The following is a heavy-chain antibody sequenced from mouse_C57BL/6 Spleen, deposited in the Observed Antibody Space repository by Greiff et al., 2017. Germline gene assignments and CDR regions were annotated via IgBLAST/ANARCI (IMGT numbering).Heavy chain of an antibody. J-gene: IGHJ2*01. CDR2: ISSGGSYT. Sequence: EVHLVESGGDLVKPGGSLKLSCAASGFTFSSYGMSWVRQTPDKRLEWVANISSGGSYTYYPDSVKGRFTFPRDNAKHTLYLQRSSLSSEDTVMYCCARHDDGYLFDYWGQGTTLTVSS. D-gene: IGHD2-3*01. CDR1: GFTFSSYG. V-gene: IGHV5-6*01. CDR3: ARHDDGYLFDY.